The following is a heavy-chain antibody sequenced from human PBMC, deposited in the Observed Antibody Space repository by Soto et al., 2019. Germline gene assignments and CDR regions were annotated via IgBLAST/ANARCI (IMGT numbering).Heavy chain of an antibody. V-gene: IGHV1-18*01. CDR3: ARTVSSSPPYYYYYGMDV. CDR1: GYTFTRNG. D-gene: IGHD6-6*01. J-gene: IGHJ6*02. CDR2: ISPKSGSI. Sequence: ASVKVSCKTSGYTFTRNGISWVRQAPGQGLEWMGWISPKSGSINYAQKFQGRVTITADKSTSTAYMELSSLRSEDTAVYYCARTVSSSPPYYYYYGMDVWGQGTTVTVSS.